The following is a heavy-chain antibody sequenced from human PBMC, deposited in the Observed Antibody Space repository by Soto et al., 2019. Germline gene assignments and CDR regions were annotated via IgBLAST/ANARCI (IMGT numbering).Heavy chain of an antibody. D-gene: IGHD2-21*02. CDR2: TWFDGSKQ. CDR3: ARATAYCGGDCYPGT. V-gene: IGHV3-33*01. J-gene: IGHJ5*02. CDR1: GFTFSNYG. Sequence: LRLSCAASGFTFSNYGMHWVRQAPGKGLEWVALTWFDGSKQYYVDSVKGRFTISRDNSKNTLYLQMNNLRAEDTAVYYCARATAYCGGDCYPGTWGQGTLVTVSS.